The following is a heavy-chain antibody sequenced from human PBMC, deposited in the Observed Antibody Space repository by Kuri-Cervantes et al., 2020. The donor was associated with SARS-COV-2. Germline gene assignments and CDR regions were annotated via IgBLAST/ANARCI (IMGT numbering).Heavy chain of an antibody. CDR3: ARQKVGLGDYYYYYGMDV. CDR2: MYPVDSDT. J-gene: IGHJ6*04. V-gene: IGHV5-51*01. CDR1: GYSFTTYS. Sequence: GESLKISCKASGYSFTTYSIAWVRQMPGKGLEWMGIMYPVDSDTRYSPSFRGQVTIPADKSISTAYLQWSSLKASDTAVYYCARQKVGLGDYYYYYGMDVWGKGTTVTVSS. D-gene: IGHD2-2*01.